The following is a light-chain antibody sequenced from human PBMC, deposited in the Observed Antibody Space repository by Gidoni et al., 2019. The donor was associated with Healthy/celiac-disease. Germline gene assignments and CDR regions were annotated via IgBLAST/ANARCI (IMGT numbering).Light chain of an antibody. V-gene: IGKV1-39*01. J-gene: IGKJ3*01. CDR1: QSISSY. CDR2: AAC. Sequence: DIQMTPSPSSLSASVGDRVTITCRASQSISSYLNWYQQKPGKAPKLLIYAACSLQSGVPSSFSGSGSGTDFTLTISSLQPEDFATYYCQQSYSTLFTFGPGTKVDIK. CDR3: QQSYSTLFT.